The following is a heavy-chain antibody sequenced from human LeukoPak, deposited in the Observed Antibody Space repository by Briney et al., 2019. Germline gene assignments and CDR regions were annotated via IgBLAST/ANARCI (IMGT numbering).Heavy chain of an antibody. V-gene: IGHV3-30*14. CDR2: ISYDGSNK. Sequence: GGSLRLSCAASGFTFSSYAMHWVRQAPGKGLEWVAVISYDGSNKYYADSVKGRFTISRDNSKNTLYLQMNSLRAEDTAVYYCARKGDSYGSFFYWGQGTLVTVSS. D-gene: IGHD5-18*01. CDR1: GFTFSSYA. CDR3: ARKGDSYGSFFY. J-gene: IGHJ4*02.